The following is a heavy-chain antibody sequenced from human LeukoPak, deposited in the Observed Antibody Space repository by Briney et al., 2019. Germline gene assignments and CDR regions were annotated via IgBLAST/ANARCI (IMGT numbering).Heavy chain of an antibody. D-gene: IGHD2-2*01. CDR3: ATTCSSTSCLPGGFDY. Sequence: GASVKVSCKASGYTFTGYYMHWVRQAPGKGLEWMGGFDPEDGETIYAQKFQGRVTMTEDTSTDTAYMELSSLRSEDTAVYYCATTCSSTSCLPGGFDYWGQGTLVTVSS. CDR1: GYTFTGYY. J-gene: IGHJ4*02. CDR2: FDPEDGET. V-gene: IGHV1-24*01.